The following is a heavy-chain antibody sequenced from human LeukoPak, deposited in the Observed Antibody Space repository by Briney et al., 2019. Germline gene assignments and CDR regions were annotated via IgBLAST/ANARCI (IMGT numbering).Heavy chain of an antibody. CDR3: ARDSPYRQRRYDY. Sequence: PSETLSLTCTVSGGSINSGDYFWSWIRQPPGKGLEWIGYVYFSGSTQYTPSLKSRVAMSIDTSKNQFFLKLSSVTAADTAVYYCARDSPYRQRRYDYWGQGTLVTVSS. V-gene: IGHV4-30-4*01. J-gene: IGHJ4*02. CDR1: GGSINSGDYF. CDR2: VYFSGST. D-gene: IGHD2-2*01.